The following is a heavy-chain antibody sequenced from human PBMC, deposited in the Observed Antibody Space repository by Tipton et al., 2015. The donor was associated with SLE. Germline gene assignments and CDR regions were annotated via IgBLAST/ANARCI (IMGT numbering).Heavy chain of an antibody. D-gene: IGHD6-6*01. J-gene: IGHJ3*02. CDR3: ARGYSSSSNAFDI. Sequence: TLSLTCAVSGSSISSGYYWGWIRQPPGKGLEWIGSIYYCGSTYDNPSLKSRVTISVDTSNNQFSLKLSSVTAADTAVYYCARGYSSSSNAFDIWGQGTMVTVSS. CDR1: GSSISSGYY. V-gene: IGHV4-38-2*01. CDR2: IYYCGST.